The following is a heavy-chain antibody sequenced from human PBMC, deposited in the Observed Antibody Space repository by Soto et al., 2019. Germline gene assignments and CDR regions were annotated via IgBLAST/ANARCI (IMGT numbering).Heavy chain of an antibody. CDR3: ARNRRCGGYYFVS. D-gene: IGHD3-9*01. CDR1: GFTFDDYG. V-gene: IGHV3-20*04. Sequence: EAQLVESGGGVVRPGGSLRLSCAASGFTFDDYGMNWVRQSPEKGLEWIAFINWSAESTRYGASVKGRFTISRDNAKNSLFLQMDSLRVEDTALYYCARNRRCGGYYFVSRGQGTLGTVSS. CDR2: INWSAEST. J-gene: IGHJ4*02.